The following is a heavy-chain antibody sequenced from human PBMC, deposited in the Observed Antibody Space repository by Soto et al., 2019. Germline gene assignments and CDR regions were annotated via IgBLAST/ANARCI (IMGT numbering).Heavy chain of an antibody. Sequence: QVPLVQSGAEVKKPGASVKVSCKTSGYTFTSYDINWVRQAAGQGLEWRGWMNPNNGNTGYAQKFQGRVTMTRNTSESTAYMELNSLRSEDTAVYYCARGLKMTTVTHYYYYSMDLWGKGNTVTVSS. J-gene: IGHJ6*03. CDR1: GYTFTSYD. CDR3: ARGLKMTTVTHYYYYSMDL. V-gene: IGHV1-8*01. CDR2: MNPNNGNT. D-gene: IGHD4-4*01.